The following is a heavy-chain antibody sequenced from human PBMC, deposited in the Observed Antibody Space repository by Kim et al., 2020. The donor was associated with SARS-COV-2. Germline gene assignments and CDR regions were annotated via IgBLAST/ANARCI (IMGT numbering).Heavy chain of an antibody. Sequence: SGVTKSNPSLKSRVTMSVDTSKNQFSLKLSSVTAADTAVYYCATTARIPGDWGQGILVIVSS. CDR2: SGVT. D-gene: IGHD2-21*01. J-gene: IGHJ1*01. V-gene: IGHV4-4*07. CDR3: ATTARIPGD.